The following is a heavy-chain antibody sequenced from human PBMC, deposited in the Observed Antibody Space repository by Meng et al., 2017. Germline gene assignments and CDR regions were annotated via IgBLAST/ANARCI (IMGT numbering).Heavy chain of an antibody. CDR3: ARDKLKTFDP. CDR1: GYTFIDAD. V-gene: IGHV1-2*05. CDR2: IIPRSSDS. J-gene: IGHJ5*02. Sequence: LLVRFGGEVKKPGSPVRLSCKACGYTFIDADVRRVRLDPVQGLEWMGRIIPRSSDSNSAQKFQGRVTLTWDTYINTAYMELSSLRSEDKDVYYCARDKLKTFDPWGQGTLVTVSS.